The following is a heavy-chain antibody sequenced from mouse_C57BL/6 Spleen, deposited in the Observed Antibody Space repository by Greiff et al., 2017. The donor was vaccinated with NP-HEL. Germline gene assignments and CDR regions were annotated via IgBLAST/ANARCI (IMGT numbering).Heavy chain of an antibody. D-gene: IGHD2-3*01. CDR2: IDPSASYT. CDR1: GYTFTSYW. Sequence: QVQLQQPGAELVMPGASVKLSCKASGYTFTSYWMHWVKQRPGQGLEWIGEIDPSASYTNYNQKFKGKSTLTVDKSSSTAYMQLSSLTSEDSAVYYCARAPYDYWYFDVWGTGTTVTVSS. CDR3: ARAPYDYWYFDV. J-gene: IGHJ1*03. V-gene: IGHV1-69*01.